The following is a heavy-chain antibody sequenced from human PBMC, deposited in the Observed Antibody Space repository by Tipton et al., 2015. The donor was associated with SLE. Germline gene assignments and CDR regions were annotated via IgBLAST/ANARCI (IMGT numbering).Heavy chain of an antibody. Sequence: TLSLTCTVSGGSISSGGYYWSWIRQHPGKGLEWIGYIYYSGSTNYNPSPKSRVTISVDTSKNQFSLKLSSVTVADTAVYYCASIPQYYYDSSGYYSDYWGQGTLVTVSS. CDR2: IYYSGST. CDR3: ASIPQYYYDSSGYYSDY. CDR1: GGSISSGGYY. J-gene: IGHJ4*02. D-gene: IGHD3-22*01. V-gene: IGHV4-61*08.